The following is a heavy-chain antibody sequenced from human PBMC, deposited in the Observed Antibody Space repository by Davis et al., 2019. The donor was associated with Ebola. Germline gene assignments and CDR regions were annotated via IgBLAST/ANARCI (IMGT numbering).Heavy chain of an antibody. CDR2: IKHDGSEK. CDR3: ARDVYYYDTRAYFDY. V-gene: IGHV3-7*03. J-gene: IGHJ4*02. CDR1: GFGLSSYT. D-gene: IGHD3-22*01. Sequence: GGSLRLSCAGSGFGLSSYTMSWVRQAPGKGLEWVANIKHDGSEKYYLDSVKGRFTISRDNAKNSLYLQMNSLRAEDTAVYYCARDVYYYDTRAYFDYWGQGILVSVSS.